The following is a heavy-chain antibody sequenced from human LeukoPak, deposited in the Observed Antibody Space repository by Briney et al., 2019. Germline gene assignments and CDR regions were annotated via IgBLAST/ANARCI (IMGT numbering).Heavy chain of an antibody. Sequence: GASVKVSCKASGYTFTSYDINWVRQATGQGLEWMGWMNPNSGNTGYAQKFQGRVTITRSTSISTAYMELSSLRSEDTAVYYCARGSSGLERPGYYYYYYMDVWGKGTTITVSS. V-gene: IGHV1-8*03. CDR3: ARGSSGLERPGYYYYYYMDV. D-gene: IGHD1-1*01. CDR1: GYTFTSYD. CDR2: MNPNSGNT. J-gene: IGHJ6*03.